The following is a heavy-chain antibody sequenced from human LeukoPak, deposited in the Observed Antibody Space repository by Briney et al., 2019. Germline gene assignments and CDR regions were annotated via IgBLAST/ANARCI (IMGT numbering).Heavy chain of an antibody. D-gene: IGHD6-19*01. CDR3: ARDRIPVAVAGLFDY. J-gene: IGHJ4*02. CDR2: ISYDGSNK. CDR1: GFTFSSYA. V-gene: IGHV3-30-3*01. Sequence: PGGSLRLSCAAFGFTFSSYAMHWVRQAPGKGLEWVAVISYDGSNKYYADSVKGRFTISRDNSKNTLYLRMNSLRAEDTAVYYCARDRIPVAVAGLFDYWGQGTLVTVSS.